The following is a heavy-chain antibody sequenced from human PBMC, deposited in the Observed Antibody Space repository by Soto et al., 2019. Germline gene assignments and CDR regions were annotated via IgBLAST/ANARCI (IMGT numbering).Heavy chain of an antibody. V-gene: IGHV5-51*01. CDR1: GYIFTSYW. CDR2: IYPGDSDT. D-gene: IGHD1-7*01. Sequence: GESLKISCKGSGYIFTSYWIGWVRQMPGKGLEWMGIIYPGDSDTRYSPSFQGQVTISADKSISTAYLQWSSLKASDTAMYYCARNWNYHFVWFDPWGQGTLVTVSS. J-gene: IGHJ5*02. CDR3: ARNWNYHFVWFDP.